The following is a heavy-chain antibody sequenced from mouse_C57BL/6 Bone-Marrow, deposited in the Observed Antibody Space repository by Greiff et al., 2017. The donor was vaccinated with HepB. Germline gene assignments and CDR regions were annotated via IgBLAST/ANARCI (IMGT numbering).Heavy chain of an antibody. CDR2: IHPNSGST. J-gene: IGHJ1*03. CDR1: GYTFTSYW. V-gene: IGHV1-64*01. D-gene: IGHD1-1*01. Sequence: VQLQQPGAELVKPGASVKLSCKASGYTFTSYWMHWVKQRPGQGLEWIGMIHPNSGSTNYNEKFKNKATLTVDKSSSTAYMQLRSLTSDDSAVYYCARYGLRWYFDVWGTGTTVTVSS. CDR3: ARYGLRWYFDV.